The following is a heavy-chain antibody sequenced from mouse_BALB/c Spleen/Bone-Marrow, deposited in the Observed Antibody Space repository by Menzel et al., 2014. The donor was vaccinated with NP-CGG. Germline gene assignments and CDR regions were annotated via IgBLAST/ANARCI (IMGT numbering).Heavy chain of an antibody. CDR2: INPSTGYT. Sequence: VQLQQSGAELAKPGASVKMSCKASGYTFTSYWMHWVKQRPGQGLEWIGYINPSTGYTEYNQKFKDKATLTADKSSSTAYMQLSSLTSEESAVYYCARDYRYDGFAYWGQGTLVTVSA. J-gene: IGHJ3*01. CDR3: ARDYRYDGFAY. V-gene: IGHV1-7*01. D-gene: IGHD2-14*01. CDR1: GYTFTSYW.